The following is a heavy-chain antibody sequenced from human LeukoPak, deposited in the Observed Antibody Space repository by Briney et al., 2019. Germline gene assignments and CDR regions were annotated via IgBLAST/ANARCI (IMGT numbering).Heavy chain of an antibody. Sequence: GGSLRLSCAASGFTFSSYWMSWVRQAPGKGLEWVANIKQDGSEEYYVDSVKGRFTISRDNAKNSLYLQMNSLRAEDTAVYYCARGMYYDILTGYYQGYYFDHWGQGTLVTVSS. CDR3: ARGMYYDILTGYYQGYYFDH. D-gene: IGHD3-9*01. J-gene: IGHJ4*02. CDR1: GFTFSSYW. CDR2: IKQDGSEE. V-gene: IGHV3-7*01.